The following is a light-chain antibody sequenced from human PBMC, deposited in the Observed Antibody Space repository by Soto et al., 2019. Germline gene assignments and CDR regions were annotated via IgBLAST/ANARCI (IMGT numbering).Light chain of an antibody. CDR3: SSYTSSSPWV. V-gene: IGLV2-14*01. CDR2: DVS. Sequence: QSVLTQPASVSGSPGQSITISCTGTSSDVGGYNYVSWYQQHPGKAPKLMIYDVSNRPSGVSNRFSGSKSGNTASLTISGLQAEDEAVYYCSSYTSSSPWVFGGGTKLTVL. J-gene: IGLJ2*01. CDR1: SSDVGGYNY.